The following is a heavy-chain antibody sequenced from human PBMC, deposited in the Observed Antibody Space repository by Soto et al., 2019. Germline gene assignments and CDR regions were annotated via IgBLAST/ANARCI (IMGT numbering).Heavy chain of an antibody. CDR3: ARGHSTDCSNGVRSFFYNHEMDV. CDR1: GYTFTGYY. V-gene: IGHV1-2*04. CDR2: INPNSGGT. D-gene: IGHD2-8*01. Sequence: ASVKVSCKXSGYTFTGYYMHWVRQAPGQGLEWMGWINPNSGGTSTAQKFQGWVTMTRDRSISTVYMELTRLRSDDTAVYFCARGHSTDCSNGVRSFFYNHEMDVWGQGTTVTVSS. J-gene: IGHJ6*02.